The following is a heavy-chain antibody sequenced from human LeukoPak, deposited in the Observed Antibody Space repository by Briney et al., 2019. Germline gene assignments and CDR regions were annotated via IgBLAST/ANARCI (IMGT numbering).Heavy chain of an antibody. CDR2: ISSNGGST. V-gene: IGHV3-64*01. Sequence: GGSLRLSXAASGFTFSSYAMHWVRQAPGKGLEYVSAISSNGGSTYYANSVKGRFTISRDNSKNTLYLQMGSLRAEDMAVYYCARGRIRADYWGQGTLVTVSS. J-gene: IGHJ4*02. CDR3: ARGRIRADY. CDR1: GFTFSSYA.